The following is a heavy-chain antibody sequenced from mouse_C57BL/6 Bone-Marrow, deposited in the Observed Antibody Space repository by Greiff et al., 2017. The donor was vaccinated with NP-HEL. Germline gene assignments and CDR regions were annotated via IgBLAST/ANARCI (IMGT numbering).Heavy chain of an antibody. Sequence: QVQLKQSGAELARPGASVKLSCKASGYTFTSYGISWVKQRTGQGLEWIGEIYPRSGNTYYNEKFKGKATLTADKSSSTAYMELRSLTSADSAVYFCARRRGDTSGPYIDYWGQGTTLTVSP. CDR1: GYTFTSYG. CDR3: ARRRGDTSGPYIDY. D-gene: IGHD3-2*02. J-gene: IGHJ2*01. CDR2: IYPRSGNT. V-gene: IGHV1-81*01.